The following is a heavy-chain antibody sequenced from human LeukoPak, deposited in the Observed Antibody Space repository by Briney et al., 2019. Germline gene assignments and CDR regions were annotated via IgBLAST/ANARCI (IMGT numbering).Heavy chain of an antibody. V-gene: IGHV2-5*01. J-gene: IGHJ4*02. CDR3: ARSSELYDSSGSYPYYFDY. CDR2: IYWNDEK. Sequence: SGPTLVNPTQTLTLTCTFSGLSRGTSAVGVAWMRQPPATALGWLALIYWNDEKRDRPSLKSRLTITKDTCKKHVILTKTDMDPVDTATYYCARSSELYDSSGSYPYYFDYWGQGTLVTVSS. D-gene: IGHD3-22*01. CDR1: GLSRGTSAVG.